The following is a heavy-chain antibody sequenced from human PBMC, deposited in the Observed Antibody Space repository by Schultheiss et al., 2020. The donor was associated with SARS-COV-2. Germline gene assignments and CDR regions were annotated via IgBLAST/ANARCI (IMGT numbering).Heavy chain of an antibody. D-gene: IGHD3-10*01. Sequence: GSLRLSCAASGFTFSSYAMSWVRQAPGKGLEWVSAISGSGGSTYYADSVKGRFTISRDNSNNTLYLQMNSLRAEDTAVYYCAKDFSVSTMVRGVQDYWGQGTLVTVSS. J-gene: IGHJ4*02. V-gene: IGHV3-23*01. CDR1: GFTFSSYA. CDR2: ISGSGGST. CDR3: AKDFSVSTMVRGVQDY.